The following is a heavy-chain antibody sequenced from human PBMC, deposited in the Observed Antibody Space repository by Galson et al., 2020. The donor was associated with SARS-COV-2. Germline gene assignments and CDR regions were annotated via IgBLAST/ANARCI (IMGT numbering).Heavy chain of an antibody. J-gene: IGHJ4*02. Sequence: GESLKISCTGSGYFFTSNWIGWVRQVPGKGLEWMGIIYPADSDTRYSPSFQGQVIISVDKSINTAYLQWSSLKASDTAMYYCAMSPQLLPATDWGQGTLVTVSS. CDR3: AMSPQLLPATD. CDR2: IYPADSDT. D-gene: IGHD2-2*01. V-gene: IGHV5-51*01. CDR1: GYFFTSNW.